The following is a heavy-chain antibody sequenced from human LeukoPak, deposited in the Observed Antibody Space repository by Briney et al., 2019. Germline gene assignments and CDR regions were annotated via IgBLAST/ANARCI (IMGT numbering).Heavy chain of an antibody. CDR1: GGSISTTNW. J-gene: IGHJ4*02. Sequence: SGTLSLTCGVSGGSISTTNWWTWLRPPPGEGLEWIGEVHLSGRTHYNPSLESRVTMSVDMSENHISLRLTSVTAADTAVYYCAREGGPYRPLDYSGQGTLVTVSS. V-gene: IGHV4-4*02. CDR3: AREGGPYRPLDY. CDR2: VHLSGRT.